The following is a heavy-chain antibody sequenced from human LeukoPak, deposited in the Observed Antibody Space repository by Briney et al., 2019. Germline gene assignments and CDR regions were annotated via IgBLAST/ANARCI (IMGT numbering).Heavy chain of an antibody. CDR2: ISYDGSNK. V-gene: IGHV3-30-3*01. CDR3: ASAAEWNYYYYGMDV. J-gene: IGHJ6*02. D-gene: IGHD3-3*01. Sequence: GGSLRLSCAASGFTFSSYAMHWVRQAPGKGLEWVAVISYDGSNKYYADSVKGRFTISRDNSKNTLYLQMNSLRAEDTAVYYCASAAEWNYYYYGMDVWGQGTTVTVSS. CDR1: GFTFSSYA.